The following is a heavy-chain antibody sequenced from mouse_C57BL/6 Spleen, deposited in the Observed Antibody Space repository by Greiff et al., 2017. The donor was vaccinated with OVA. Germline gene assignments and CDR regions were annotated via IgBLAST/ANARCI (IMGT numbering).Heavy chain of an antibody. Sequence: VQLQQPGAELVMPGASVKLSCKASGYTFTSYWMHWVKQRPGQGLEWIGEIDPSDSYTNYNQKFKGKSTLTVDKSSSTAYMQLSSLTSEDSAVYYCARSAGYFDYWGQGTTLTVSS. J-gene: IGHJ2*01. V-gene: IGHV1-69*01. CDR2: IDPSDSYT. CDR3: ARSAGYFDY. CDR1: GYTFTSYW.